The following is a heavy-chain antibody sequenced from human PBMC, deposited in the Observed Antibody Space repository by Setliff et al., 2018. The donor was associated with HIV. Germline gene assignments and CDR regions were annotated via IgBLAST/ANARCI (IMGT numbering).Heavy chain of an antibody. V-gene: IGHV4-59*01. CDR1: GGSISSYY. CDR2: IYYSGST. CDR3: AREAYFFASGTYYFDS. D-gene: IGHD3-10*01. Sequence: SETLSLTCTVSGGSISSYYWSWIRQPPGKGLEWIGYIYYSGSTNYNPSLKSRVSMSVDTSKNQFSLKLSSVTAADTALYFCAREAYFFASGTYYFDSWGQGTLVTVSS. J-gene: IGHJ4*02.